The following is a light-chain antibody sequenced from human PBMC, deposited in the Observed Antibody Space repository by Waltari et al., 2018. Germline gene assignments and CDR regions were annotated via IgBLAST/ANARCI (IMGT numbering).Light chain of an antibody. CDR2: GAT. CDR3: QHHFRLPAT. V-gene: IGKV3-20*01. CDR1: QSISRY. Sequence: IMLTQSPGTLSLSPGERATLSCRASQSISRYLAWYQQKPGQAPRLPIYGATTRATGIPDRFSGSGSGTDFSLTISGLEPEDSAVYYCQHHFRLPATFGQGTKVEIK. J-gene: IGKJ1*01.